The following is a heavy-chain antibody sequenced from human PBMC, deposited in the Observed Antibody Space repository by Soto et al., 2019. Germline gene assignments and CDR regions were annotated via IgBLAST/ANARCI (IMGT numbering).Heavy chain of an antibody. CDR3: ARDKITALFDY. Sequence: QVQLQQWGAGLLKPSETLSLTCAVYGGSFSGYYWTWNRQPPGTGLEWIGEIKHSGSTNYNPSLKTRVTISVDTSKNQLSLKLNSVTAAATAGYYCARDKITALFDYWGQGTLVTVSS. J-gene: IGHJ4*02. CDR2: IKHSGST. CDR1: GGSFSGYY. V-gene: IGHV4-34*01. D-gene: IGHD3-10*01.